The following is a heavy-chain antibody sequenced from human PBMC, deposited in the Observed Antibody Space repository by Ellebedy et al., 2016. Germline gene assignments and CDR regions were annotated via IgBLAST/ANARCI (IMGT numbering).Heavy chain of an antibody. J-gene: IGHJ3*02. V-gene: IGHV4-39*07. D-gene: IGHD2-21*01. CDR3: ARDLPHMRGGAFDI. Sequence: SETLSLXXTVSGGSISSRSYYWGWIRQPPGKRLEWIGSIYYSGSTYYNPSLKSRVTISVDTSKNQFSLKLSSATAADTAVYHCARDLPHMRGGAFDIWGQGTMVTVSS. CDR1: GGSISSRSYY. CDR2: IYYSGST.